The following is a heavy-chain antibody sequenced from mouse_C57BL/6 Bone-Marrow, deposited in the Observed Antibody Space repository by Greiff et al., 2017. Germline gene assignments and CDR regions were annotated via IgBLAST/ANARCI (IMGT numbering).Heavy chain of an antibody. D-gene: IGHD2-4*01. V-gene: IGHV1-9*01. CDR1: GYTFPGYW. J-gene: IGHJ4*01. Sequence: VQLQQSGAELMKPGASVKLSCKATGYTFPGYWIEWVKQRPGHGLEWIGEILPGSGSTNYNEKFKGKATFTADTSSNTAYMQLSSLTTEDSAIYYCAREDYDYDGPPYYYAMDYWGQGTSVTVSS. CDR2: ILPGSGST. CDR3: AREDYDYDGPPYYYAMDY.